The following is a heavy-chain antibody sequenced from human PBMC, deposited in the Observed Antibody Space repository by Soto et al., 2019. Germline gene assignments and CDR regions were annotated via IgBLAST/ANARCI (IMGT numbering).Heavy chain of an antibody. J-gene: IGHJ5*02. Sequence: GGSLRLSCAASGFTFSSYSMNWVRQAPGKGLEWVSYISSSSSTIYYADSVKGRFTISRDNAKNSLYLQMNSLRAEDTAVYYCAKEKISTSCCNWFDPWGQGTLVTVSS. CDR2: ISSSSSTI. CDR3: AKEKISTSCCNWFDP. V-gene: IGHV3-48*01. D-gene: IGHD2-2*01. CDR1: GFTFSSYS.